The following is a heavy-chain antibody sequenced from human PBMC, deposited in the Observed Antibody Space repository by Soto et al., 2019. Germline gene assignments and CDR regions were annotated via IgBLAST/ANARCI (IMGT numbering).Heavy chain of an antibody. V-gene: IGHV1-69*02. CDR1: GGTFSSYT. J-gene: IGHJ3*02. CDR2: IIPILGIA. D-gene: IGHD2-8*01. CDR3: ARAPGYCTNGVCYHAFDI. Sequence: SVKVSCKASGGTFSSYTISWVRQAPGQGLEWMGRIIPILGIANYAQKFQGRVTITADKSTSTAYMELSSLRSEDTAVYYCARAPGYCTNGVCYHAFDIWGQGTMVTVSS.